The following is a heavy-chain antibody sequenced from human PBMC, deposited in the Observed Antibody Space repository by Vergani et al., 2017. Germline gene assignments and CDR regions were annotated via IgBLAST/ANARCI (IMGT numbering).Heavy chain of an antibody. CDR2: IYSGGTT. Sequence: EVQLVESGGGLVQPGGSLRVSCAASGFTVRSNYMTWVRQAPGKGLEWVSVIYSGGTTYYADSVKGRFTISRDNSKNTLYLQMNSLRAEDTAVYYCARDMSGYYPHYFDYWGQGTLVTVSS. V-gene: IGHV3-66*02. CDR1: GFTVRSNY. J-gene: IGHJ4*02. D-gene: IGHD3-3*01. CDR3: ARDMSGYYPHYFDY.